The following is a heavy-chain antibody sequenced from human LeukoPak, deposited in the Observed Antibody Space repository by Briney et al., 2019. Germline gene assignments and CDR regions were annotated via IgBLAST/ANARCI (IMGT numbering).Heavy chain of an antibody. J-gene: IGHJ4*02. CDR2: ISYDVSTK. CDR1: GFTFSTYG. CDR3: AKARHCGGDCYSLMDY. Sequence: GGSLILSCAASGFTFSTYGMHWVRQAPGKGLEWVAVISYDVSTKYYADSVKGRFTISRDNSKNTLFLQMNSLRADDTAVYYCAKARHCGGDCYSLMDYWGQGILVTVSS. V-gene: IGHV3-30*18. D-gene: IGHD2-21*02.